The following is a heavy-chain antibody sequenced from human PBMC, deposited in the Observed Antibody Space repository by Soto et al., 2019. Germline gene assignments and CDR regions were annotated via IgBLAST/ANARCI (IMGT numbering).Heavy chain of an antibody. CDR2: IYYSGST. Sequence: SETLSLTCTVSGGSISSYYWSWIRQPPGKGLEWIGYIYYSGSTNYNPSLKSRVTISVDTSKNQFSLKLSSVTAADTAVYYCARAGPKMSPVFYDSSGYPYFPFDPWGQGTLVTVSS. V-gene: IGHV4-59*01. J-gene: IGHJ5*02. CDR3: ARAGPKMSPVFYDSSGYPYFPFDP. D-gene: IGHD3-22*01. CDR1: GGSISSYY.